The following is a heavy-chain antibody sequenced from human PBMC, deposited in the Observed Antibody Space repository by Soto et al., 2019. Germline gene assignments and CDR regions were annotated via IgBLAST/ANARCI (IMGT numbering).Heavy chain of an antibody. D-gene: IGHD3-22*01. Sequence: GGSLRLSCAASGFTFSSYLMSWVRQAPGKGLEWVANIKQDGSEKYYVDSVKGRFTISRDNAKNSLYLQMNSLRAEDTAVYYCARGTFRYYDSSGYYFDYWGQGTLVTGSA. CDR1: GFTFSSYL. J-gene: IGHJ4*02. CDR2: IKQDGSEK. CDR3: ARGTFRYYDSSGYYFDY. V-gene: IGHV3-7*03.